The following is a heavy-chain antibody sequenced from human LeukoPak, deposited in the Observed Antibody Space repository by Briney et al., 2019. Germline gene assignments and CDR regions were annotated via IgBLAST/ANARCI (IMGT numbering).Heavy chain of an antibody. CDR2: IYYSGST. CDR3: SREGRWLQLGFDY. J-gene: IGHJ4*02. Sequence: SETLSLTCTVSGGSISSYYWSWIRQPPGKGLEWIGYIYYSGSTNYNPSLKSRVTMSVDTSKSQFSLKLSSVTAADTAVYFCSREGRWLQLGFDYWGRGTLVTVSS. D-gene: IGHD5-24*01. CDR1: GGSISSYY. V-gene: IGHV4-59*01.